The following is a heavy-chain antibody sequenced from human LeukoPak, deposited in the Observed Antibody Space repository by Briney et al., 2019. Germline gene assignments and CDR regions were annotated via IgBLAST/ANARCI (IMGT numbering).Heavy chain of an antibody. V-gene: IGHV3-23*01. CDR2: NDGGGT. J-gene: IGHJ5*02. Sequence: GGSLRLSCAASGFIFNNYGLIWVRQAPGKGLEWVSANDGGGTNYADFVKGRFIISRDNSKNTLFLQMNSLRAEDTALYYCAKGSSGYFVDLWGQGTLVTVSS. CDR3: AKGSSGYFVDL. D-gene: IGHD3-22*01. CDR1: GFIFNNYG.